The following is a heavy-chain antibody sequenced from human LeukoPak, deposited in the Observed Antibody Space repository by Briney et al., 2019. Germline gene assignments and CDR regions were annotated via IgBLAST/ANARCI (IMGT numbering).Heavy chain of an antibody. J-gene: IGHJ4*02. CDR1: GFTFSSYW. Sequence: PGGSLRLSCAASGFTFSSYWMSWVRQAPGKGLEWVANIKQDGSEKYYVDSVKGRFTVSRDNAKNSLYLQMNSLRAEDTALYYCARVSSGWTYFDHWGQGTLVTVSS. CDR3: ARVSSGWTYFDH. D-gene: IGHD6-19*01. CDR2: IKQDGSEK. V-gene: IGHV3-7*01.